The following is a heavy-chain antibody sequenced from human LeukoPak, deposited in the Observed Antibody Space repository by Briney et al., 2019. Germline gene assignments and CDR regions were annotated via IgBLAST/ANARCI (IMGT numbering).Heavy chain of an antibody. CDR2: ISGSGGST. Sequence: GGSLRLSCAASGFTFSNYAMSWVRQAPGKGLEWVSAISGSGGSTYYADSVKGRFTISRDNAKNTLYLQMNSLRAEDTAVYYCARDKYYYDSSGYYDYWGQGTLVTVSS. CDR3: ARDKYYYDSSGYYDY. V-gene: IGHV3-23*01. D-gene: IGHD3-22*01. J-gene: IGHJ4*02. CDR1: GFTFSNYA.